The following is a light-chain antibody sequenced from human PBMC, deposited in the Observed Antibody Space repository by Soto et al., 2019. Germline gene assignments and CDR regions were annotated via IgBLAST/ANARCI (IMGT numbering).Light chain of an antibody. CDR1: SSDVGGYNY. J-gene: IGLJ1*01. Sequence: HSVLTQPASVSGSPGQSITISCTGTSSDVGGYNYVSWYQLHPGKAPKLMVYEVSNRPSGVSNRFSGYKSGNTASLTISGLQAEDEADYYCSSYTGSAAYVFGTGTKVTV. CDR2: EVS. V-gene: IGLV2-14*01. CDR3: SSYTGSAAYV.